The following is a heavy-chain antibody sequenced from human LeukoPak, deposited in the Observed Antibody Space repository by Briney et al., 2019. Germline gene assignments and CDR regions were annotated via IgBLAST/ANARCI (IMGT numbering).Heavy chain of an antibody. D-gene: IGHD3-10*01. V-gene: IGHV1-2*02. CDR2: INPNSGGT. Sequence: ASVKVSCKASGYTFTGYYMHWVRQAPGQGLEWMGWINPNSGGTNYAQKFQGRVTMTRDTSISTAYMELSRLRSDDTALYYCAKGFSYGSGSYYKPWFDPWGQGTLVTVSS. J-gene: IGHJ5*02. CDR3: AKGFSYGSGSYYKPWFDP. CDR1: GYTFTGYY.